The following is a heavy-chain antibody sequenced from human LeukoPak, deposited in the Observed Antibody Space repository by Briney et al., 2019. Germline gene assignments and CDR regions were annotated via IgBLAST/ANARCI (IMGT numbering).Heavy chain of an antibody. J-gene: IGHJ4*02. D-gene: IGHD1-14*01. Sequence: GGSLRLSCAASGLTVITNDMTWVRQAPGKGLEWVSVLYSDGNTKYADSVQGRFTISRDNSKNTLYLEMNSLSPDDTAVYYCARGVEPLAANTLAYWGQGTLVAVSS. CDR3: ARGVEPLAANTLAY. V-gene: IGHV3-53*01. CDR1: GLTVITND. CDR2: LYSDGNT.